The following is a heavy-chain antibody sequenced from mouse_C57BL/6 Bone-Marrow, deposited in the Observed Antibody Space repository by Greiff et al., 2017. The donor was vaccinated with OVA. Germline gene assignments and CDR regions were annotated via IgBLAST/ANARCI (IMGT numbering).Heavy chain of an antibody. Sequence: QVQLKQSGPGLVKPSQSLFLTCSITGFPITSGYYWIWIRQPPGKPLEWMGYITHSGETFYNPSLQSPISITRETSKNQFFLQLNSVTTEDTAMYYCAGESYDGGGFDYWGKGTTLTVSS. CDR2: ITHSGET. CDR1: GFPITSGYY. V-gene: IGHV12-3*01. J-gene: IGHJ2*01. CDR3: AGESYDGGGFDY. D-gene: IGHD2-3*01.